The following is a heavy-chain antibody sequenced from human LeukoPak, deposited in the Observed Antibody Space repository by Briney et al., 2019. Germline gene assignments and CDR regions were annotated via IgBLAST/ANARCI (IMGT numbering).Heavy chain of an antibody. CDR1: EFTFGDYA. CDR2: ISGNGVST. V-gene: IGHV3-23*01. Sequence: TGGSLRLSCAASEFTFGDYAMGWVRQGPGKGLEWVSAISGNGVSTFYADSVRGRFTISRDNANNALYLQMNSLRPEDTAVYYCAKGLGGRSGWYWGGFDYWGQGALVTVSS. J-gene: IGHJ4*02. CDR3: AKGLGGRSGWYWGGFDY. D-gene: IGHD6-19*01.